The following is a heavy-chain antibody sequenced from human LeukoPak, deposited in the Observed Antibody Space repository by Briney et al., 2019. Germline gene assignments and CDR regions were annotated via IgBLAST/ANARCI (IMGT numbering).Heavy chain of an antibody. V-gene: IGHV1-46*01. CDR1: GYTFTGYY. Sequence: ASVKVSCKASGYTFTGYYIHWVRQAPGQGLEWMGIINPSGGSTSYAQKFQGRVTMTRDMSTSTVYMELSSLRSEDTAVYYCARSGYSYGYVNFDYWGQGTLVTVSS. J-gene: IGHJ4*02. CDR3: ARSGYSYGYVNFDY. CDR2: INPSGGST. D-gene: IGHD5-18*01.